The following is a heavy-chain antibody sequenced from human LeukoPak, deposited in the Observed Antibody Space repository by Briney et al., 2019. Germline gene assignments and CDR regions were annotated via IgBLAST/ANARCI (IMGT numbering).Heavy chain of an antibody. D-gene: IGHD4-17*01. Sequence: GRSLRLSCTASGFSSRTYNLHWVRQAPGKGLEWVAVISYNGGYIHYEDSVKGRFTISRDDSKNTLSLQMSGLRAEDTALYYCTTEVPNGDLRFDNWGQGTLVTVSS. J-gene: IGHJ4*02. CDR3: TTEVPNGDLRFDN. CDR1: GFSSRTYN. CDR2: ISYNGGYI. V-gene: IGHV3-33*01.